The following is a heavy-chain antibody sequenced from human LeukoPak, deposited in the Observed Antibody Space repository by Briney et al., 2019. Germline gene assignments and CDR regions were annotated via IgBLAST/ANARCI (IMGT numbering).Heavy chain of an antibody. CDR1: GYTFTGYY. CDR2: INPNSGGT. CDR3: AIVDIVVVPAAIGDWYFDL. D-gene: IGHD2-2*02. J-gene: IGHJ2*01. V-gene: IGHV1-2*02. Sequence: ASVKVSCKASGYTFTGYYMHWVRQAPGQGLEWMGWINPNSGGTNYAQKFQGRVTMTMDTSISTAYMELSRLRSDDTAVYYCAIVDIVVVPAAIGDWYFDLWGRGTLVTVSS.